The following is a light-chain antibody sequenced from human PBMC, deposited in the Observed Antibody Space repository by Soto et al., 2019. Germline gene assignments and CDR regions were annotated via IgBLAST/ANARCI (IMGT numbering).Light chain of an antibody. J-gene: IGLJ1*01. V-gene: IGLV7-46*01. Sequence: QALVTQEPSLTVSAGVTVTLTCGSSTGAVTNGHYPYWFQQNPGQAPRTLIYDTTNRHSWTPARFSGSLLGGKAALTLSGAQPEDEAEYYCLLSYNGPYVFGTGTKVTVL. CDR2: DTT. CDR1: TGAVTNGHY. CDR3: LLSYNGPYV.